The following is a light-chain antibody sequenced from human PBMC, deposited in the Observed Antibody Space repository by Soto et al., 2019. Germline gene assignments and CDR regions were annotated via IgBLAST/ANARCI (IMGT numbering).Light chain of an antibody. CDR3: SSYTTSNTRQIV. J-gene: IGLJ1*01. V-gene: IGLV2-14*03. Sequence: QSALTQPASVSGSPGQSITISCTGTSSDVGGYNYVSWYQHHPGKAPKLIIYDVSNRPSGVSIRFSGSKSDNTASLTISGLLPEDEADYHCSSYTTSNTRQIVFGTGTKVT. CDR1: SSDVGGYNY. CDR2: DVS.